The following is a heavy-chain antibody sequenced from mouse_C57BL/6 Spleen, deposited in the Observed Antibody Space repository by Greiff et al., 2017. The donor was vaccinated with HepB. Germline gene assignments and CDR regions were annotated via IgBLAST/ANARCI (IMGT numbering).Heavy chain of an antibody. CDR1: GFTFSNYW. D-gene: IGHD3-1*01. J-gene: IGHJ2*01. CDR3: AGRVSAY. Sequence: EVQVVESGGGLVQPGGSMKLSCVASGFTFSNYWMNWVRQSPEQGLEWVAQIRLKSDNYETHYAVSVKGRFTISRADSKSSVYLQMHNLRAEDTGIYYCAGRVSAYWGQGTTLTVSS. CDR2: IRLKSDNYET. V-gene: IGHV6-3*01.